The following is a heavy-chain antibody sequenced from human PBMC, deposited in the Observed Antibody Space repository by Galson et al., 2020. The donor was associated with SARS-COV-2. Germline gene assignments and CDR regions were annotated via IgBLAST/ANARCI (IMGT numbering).Heavy chain of an antibody. CDR3: FVDSRGDWSDAFDM. CDR1: GFTFDDYA. D-gene: IGHD3-22*01. J-gene: IGHJ3*02. V-gene: IGHV3-9*01. CDR2: ISWNSGMI. Sequence: GGPLRLSFATSGFTFDDYAMNWVRQAPGKGLEWVSGISWNSGMITYTDSVQGRFIISRDNAKNSLYLQMNNLRTEATALYYCFVDSRGDWSDAFDMWGQGTMFTVSA.